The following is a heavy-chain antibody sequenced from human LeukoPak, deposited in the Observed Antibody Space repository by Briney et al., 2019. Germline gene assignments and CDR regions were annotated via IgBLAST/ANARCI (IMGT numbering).Heavy chain of an antibody. D-gene: IGHD6-19*01. CDR3: AHRPRPIRGYSSGWYFDY. Sequence: QSGPTLVKPTQTLTLTCTFSGFSLSTSGVGVGWIRQPPGKALEWLALIYWDDDKRYSPSLKSRLTITKDTSKNQVVLIMTNMDPVDTATYYCAHRPRPIRGYSSGWYFDYWGQGTLVTVSS. J-gene: IGHJ4*02. CDR2: IYWDDDK. V-gene: IGHV2-5*02. CDR1: GFSLSTSGVG.